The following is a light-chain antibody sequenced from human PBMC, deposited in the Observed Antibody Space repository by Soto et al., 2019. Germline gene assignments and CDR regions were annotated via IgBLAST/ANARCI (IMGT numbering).Light chain of an antibody. CDR2: GAS. CDR3: QQYGSSPLT. Sequence: EIVLTQSPGTLSLSPGERATLSCRASQSVSSSYLAWYQQKPGQAPRLLIYGASSRATGIPDRFSGSGSGTDFTLIISRLEPEDFAAYYCQQYGSSPLTFGGGTKVEIK. CDR1: QSVSSSY. V-gene: IGKV3-20*01. J-gene: IGKJ4*01.